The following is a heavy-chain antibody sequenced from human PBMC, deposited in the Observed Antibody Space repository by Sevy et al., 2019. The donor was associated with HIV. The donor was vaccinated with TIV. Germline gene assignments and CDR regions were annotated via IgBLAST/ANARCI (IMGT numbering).Heavy chain of an antibody. J-gene: IGHJ4*02. D-gene: IGHD6-19*01. CDR2: IRYSGST. CDR1: VASISSSGSY. V-gene: IGHV4-39*01. Sequence: SETLSLTCSVSVASISSSGSYWGWIRQPPGKGLVWIASIRYSGSTFYNPSLRSRVTISADTSKNQFSLKLNSVTAADTARYYCAGPTLTYSSGWSYYDYWGQGTVVTVSS. CDR3: AGPTLTYSSGWSYYDY.